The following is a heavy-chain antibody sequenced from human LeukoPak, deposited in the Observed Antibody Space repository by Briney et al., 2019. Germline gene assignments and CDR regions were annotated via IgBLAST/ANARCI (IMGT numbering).Heavy chain of an antibody. Sequence: PGRSLRLSCAASGFTFSSYAMHWVRQAPGKGLEWVAVMSYDGSNKYYADSVKGRFTISGDNSKNTLYLQMNSLRGEDTAVYYCARDRSLDYWGQGTLVTVSS. J-gene: IGHJ4*02. CDR2: MSYDGSNK. CDR1: GFTFSSYA. V-gene: IGHV3-30*04. CDR3: ARDRSLDY. D-gene: IGHD6-19*01.